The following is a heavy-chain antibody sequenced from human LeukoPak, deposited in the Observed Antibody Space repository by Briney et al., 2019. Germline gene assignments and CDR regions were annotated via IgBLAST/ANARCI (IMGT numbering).Heavy chain of an antibody. CDR1: GGSFSGYY. CDR3: ARGGYGDYVSF. J-gene: IGHJ4*02. V-gene: IGHV4-34*01. D-gene: IGHD4-17*01. Sequence: SETLSLTCAVYGGSFSGYYWSWIRQPPGKGLEWIGEINHSGSTNYNPSLKSRVTISVDTSKNQFSLKLSSVTAADTAVYYCARGGYGDYVSFWGQGTLVTVSS. CDR2: INHSGST.